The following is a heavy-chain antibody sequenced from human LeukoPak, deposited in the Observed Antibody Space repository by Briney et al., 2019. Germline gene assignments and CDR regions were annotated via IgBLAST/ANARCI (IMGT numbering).Heavy chain of an antibody. J-gene: IGHJ4*02. CDR1: GFTFTTYA. CDR2: ISGSGGNS. CDR3: AKGFCTGASCYVLDS. D-gene: IGHD2-15*01. Sequence: GASLRLSCAASGFTFTTYAMSWVRQAPGKGLEWVSGISGSGGNSYYADSVKGRFTISRDNSKNTLYLQMNSLRAEDTAIYYCAKGFCTGASCYVLDSWGQGTLVTVSS. V-gene: IGHV3-23*01.